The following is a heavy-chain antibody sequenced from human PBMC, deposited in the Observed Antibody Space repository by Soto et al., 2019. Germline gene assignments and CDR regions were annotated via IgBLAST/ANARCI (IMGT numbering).Heavy chain of an antibody. CDR1: GGSISSSTYY. D-gene: IGHD4-17*01. J-gene: IGHJ4*02. V-gene: IGHV4-39*01. Sequence: QLQLQESGPGLVKPSETLSLTCAVSGGSISSSTYYWAWIRQPPGKGLEWIGSIYYSGSTYYNPSLKRRVSISVDTSMNQCSLKLTSVTAADTAVYYCAVDYGDDSFYWGQGTLVTVSS. CDR3: AVDYGDDSFY. CDR2: IYYSGST.